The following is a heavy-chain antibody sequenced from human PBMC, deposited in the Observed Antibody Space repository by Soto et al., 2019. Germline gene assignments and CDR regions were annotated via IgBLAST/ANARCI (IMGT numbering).Heavy chain of an antibody. CDR3: ARGATVTTAYYYYGMDV. CDR2: IYYSGST. Sequence: SETLSLTCTVSGGSISSYYWTWIRHPPGKGLEWIGYIYYSGSTNYNPSLKSRVTISVDTSKNQFSLKLSSVTAADTAVYYCARGATVTTAYYYYGMDVWGQGTTVTVSS. CDR1: GGSISSYY. D-gene: IGHD4-17*01. V-gene: IGHV4-59*01. J-gene: IGHJ6*02.